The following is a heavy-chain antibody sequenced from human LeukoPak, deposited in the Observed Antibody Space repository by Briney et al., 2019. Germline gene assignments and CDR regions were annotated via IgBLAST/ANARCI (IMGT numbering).Heavy chain of an antibody. CDR2: IYYSGST. D-gene: IGHD2-15*01. CDR1: GGSISSSSYY. J-gene: IGHJ4*02. Sequence: PSETLSLTCTVFGGSISSSSYYWGWIRQPPGKGLEWIGSIYYSGSTYYNPSFKSRVTISVDTSKNQFSLKLSSVTAADTAVYYCATRHEGALFEVVAATYHYWGQGTLVTVSS. CDR3: ATRHEGALFEVVAATYHY. V-gene: IGHV4-39*01.